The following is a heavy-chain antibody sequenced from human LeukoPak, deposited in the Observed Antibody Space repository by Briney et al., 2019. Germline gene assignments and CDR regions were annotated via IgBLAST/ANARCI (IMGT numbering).Heavy chain of an antibody. D-gene: IGHD3-10*01. CDR3: AKGDYGSGSYYDY. Sequence: GGSLRLSCAASGSTFSTYNMNWVRRAPGKGLEWISYISSTSGTIYYADSVKGRFTISRDNAKNSLYLQMNSLRAEDTAVYYCAKGDYGSGSYYDYWGQGTLVTVSS. CDR1: GSTFSTYN. CDR2: ISSTSGTI. V-gene: IGHV3-48*01. J-gene: IGHJ4*02.